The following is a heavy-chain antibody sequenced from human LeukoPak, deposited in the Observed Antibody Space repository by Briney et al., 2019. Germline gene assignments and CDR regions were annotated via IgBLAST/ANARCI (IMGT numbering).Heavy chain of an antibody. CDR2: ISGRSNYI. D-gene: IGHD2-2*01. CDR1: GFTVSSNY. Sequence: GGSLRLSCAASGFTVSSNYMSWVRQAPGKGLEWVSSISGRSNYIFYADSVKGRFTISRDNAENSLYLLLNSLRVEDTAVYYCARGSTLGSCTSSSCHNWFDPWGQGTLVTVSS. CDR3: ARGSTLGSCTSSSCHNWFDP. J-gene: IGHJ5*02. V-gene: IGHV3-21*01.